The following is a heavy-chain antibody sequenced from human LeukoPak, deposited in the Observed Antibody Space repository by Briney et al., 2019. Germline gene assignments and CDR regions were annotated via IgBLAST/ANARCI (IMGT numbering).Heavy chain of an antibody. CDR2: ISSSSSYI. D-gene: IGHD4-17*01. Sequence: GGSLRLSCAASGFTFSDYYMSWIRQAPGKGLEWVSSISSSSSYINYADSVKGRFTISRDNAKNSLYLQMNSLRAEDTAVYYCARATDGDYVPYWGQGTLVTVSS. CDR1: GFTFSDYY. J-gene: IGHJ4*02. V-gene: IGHV3-11*06. CDR3: ARATDGDYVPY.